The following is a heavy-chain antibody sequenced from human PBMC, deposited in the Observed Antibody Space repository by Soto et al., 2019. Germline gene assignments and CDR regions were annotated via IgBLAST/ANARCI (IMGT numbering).Heavy chain of an antibody. V-gene: IGHV1-2*02. D-gene: IGHD3-9*01. J-gene: IGHJ6*02. CDR2: INPNSGAT. CDR1: GYTFTIYC. CDR3: ARAQFYDILTGYYSGGYGMGV. Sequence: QVHLVQSGAEVKKPGASVKVSCKASGYTFTIYCMHWVRQAPGQGLEWMGWINPNSGATNYAQKFQGRVTMTRDTSITTAYMDLSRLTSDDTAMYYCARAQFYDILTGYYSGGYGMGVWGQGTTVTVSS.